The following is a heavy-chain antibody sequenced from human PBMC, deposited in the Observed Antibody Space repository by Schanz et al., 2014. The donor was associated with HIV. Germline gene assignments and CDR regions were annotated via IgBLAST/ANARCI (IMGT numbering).Heavy chain of an antibody. Sequence: QVPLVQSGAEVKKPGSSVKVSCKASGDTFRRYSIHWVRQGPGQGLEWMGGIIPMFGTTKYPQRLQGRVTIIADKSTTTAYMELRSLTSDDTAVYYCARGERTVHDAFDIWGQGTMVTVSS. D-gene: IGHD4-17*01. CDR2: IIPMFGTT. CDR1: GDTFRRYS. V-gene: IGHV1-69*06. CDR3: ARGERTVHDAFDI. J-gene: IGHJ3*02.